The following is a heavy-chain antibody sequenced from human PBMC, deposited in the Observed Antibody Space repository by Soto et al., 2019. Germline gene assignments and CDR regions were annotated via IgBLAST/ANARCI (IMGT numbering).Heavy chain of an antibody. J-gene: IGHJ4*02. CDR2: IYWDDDK. D-gene: IGHD2-21*01. CDR1: GFSLSTGGVG. Sequence: QITLKESGPTLVKPTQTLTLTCTFSGFSLSTGGVGVAWIRQPPGKALEWLAVIYWDDDKRYSPSLKSRLTITKDTSKNQVVLTMTNMDPVDTATSSCAHSPFFGDKLDYWGQGTLVTVSS. V-gene: IGHV2-5*02. CDR3: AHSPFFGDKLDY.